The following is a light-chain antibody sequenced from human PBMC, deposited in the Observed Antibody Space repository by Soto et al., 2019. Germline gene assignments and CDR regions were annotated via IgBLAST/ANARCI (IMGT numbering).Light chain of an antibody. CDR1: SGSVSSDHH. J-gene: IGLJ2*01. CDR2: STS. CDR3: VLYIRGGIWV. Sequence: QAVVTQAPSFSVSPGGTVTLTCGLISGSVSSDHHPSWYQQTPGQAPRTLISSTSARSSGVPDRFSGSILGNKAALTITGAQADDESDYYCVLYIRGGIWVFGGGTKLTVL. V-gene: IGLV8-61*01.